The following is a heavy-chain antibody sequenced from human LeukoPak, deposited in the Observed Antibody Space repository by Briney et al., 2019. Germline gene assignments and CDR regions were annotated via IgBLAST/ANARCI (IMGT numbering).Heavy chain of an antibody. CDR1: GYTFTSYY. D-gene: IGHD2-21*02. CDR3: ARDLAYCGGDCSPDAFDI. CDR2: INPSGGST. V-gene: IGHV1-46*01. Sequence: ASVKVSCKASGYTFTSYYMHWVRQAPGQGLEWMGIINPSGGSTSYAQKFQGRVTMTRDTSTSTVYMELSSLRSEDTAVYYCARDLAYCGGDCSPDAFDIWGQGTMVTVSS. J-gene: IGHJ3*02.